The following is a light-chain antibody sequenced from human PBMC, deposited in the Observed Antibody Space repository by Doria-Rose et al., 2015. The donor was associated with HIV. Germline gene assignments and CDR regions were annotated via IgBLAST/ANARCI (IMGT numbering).Light chain of an antibody. CDR1: SSNIGTNT. J-gene: IGLJ2*01. CDR3: AAWDDSLNGVI. CDR2: RNN. Sequence: SASGAPGQRVTISSSGSSSNIGTNTVNWYQHIPGTAPKLLIYRNNQRPSGVPDRFSGSKSGTSASLAISGVQAEDEADYYCAAWDDSLNGVIFGGGTKLSVL. V-gene: IGLV1-44*01.